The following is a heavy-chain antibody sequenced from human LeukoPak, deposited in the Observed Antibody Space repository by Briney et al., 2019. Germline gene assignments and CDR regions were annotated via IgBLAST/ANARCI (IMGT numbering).Heavy chain of an antibody. Sequence: GGSLRLSCAASGFTFSSYAMSWVRQAPGKGLEWVPAISGSGGSTYYADSVKGRFTISRDNSKNTLYLQMNSLRAEDTAVYYCAKGVSIFGVVHFNWFDPWGQGTLVTVSS. CDR3: AKGVSIFGVVHFNWFDP. CDR2: ISGSGGST. J-gene: IGHJ5*02. V-gene: IGHV3-23*01. D-gene: IGHD3-3*01. CDR1: GFTFSSYA.